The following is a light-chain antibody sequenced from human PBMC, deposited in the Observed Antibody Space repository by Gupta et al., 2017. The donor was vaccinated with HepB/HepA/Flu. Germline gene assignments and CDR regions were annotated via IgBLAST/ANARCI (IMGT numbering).Light chain of an antibody. J-gene: IGKJ2*01. CDR1: QSLVYSDGNTY. CDR2: KVS. V-gene: IGKV2-30*01. CDR3: MQRTQWPLYT. Sequence: DDVLTQSPLSLPVTLGQPASISCRSSQSLVYSDGNTYLNWFQQRPGQSPRRLIYKVSNRDSGVPDRFSGSGSGTDFTLKISRVEAEDVGVYDCMQRTQWPLYTFGPGTKLEIK.